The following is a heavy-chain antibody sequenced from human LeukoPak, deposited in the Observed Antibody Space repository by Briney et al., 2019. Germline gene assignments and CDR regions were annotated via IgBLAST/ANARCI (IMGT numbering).Heavy chain of an antibody. V-gene: IGHV3-21*01. CDR3: ARDLYDSGGYSSPMDY. CDR2: YISSTNDK. D-gene: IGHD3-22*01. J-gene: IGHJ4*02. CDR1: GFTISSYS. Sequence: GSPRLSCAASGFTISSYSMNWVRHAPGEGVVWFSSYISSTNDKHSADSVEGRFIISRDNAKNSLYLQMNSLRAEDTAVYYCARDLYDSGGYSSPMDYWGQGTLVTVSS.